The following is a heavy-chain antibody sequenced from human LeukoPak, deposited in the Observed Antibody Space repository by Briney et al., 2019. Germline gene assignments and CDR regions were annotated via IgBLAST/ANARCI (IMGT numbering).Heavy chain of an antibody. D-gene: IGHD6-19*01. CDR1: GYTFTGYY. CDR3: ARDQYSSGWPNFDY. CDR2: INPNSGGT. V-gene: IGHV1-2*02. Sequence: GSVKVSCKASGYTFTGYYMHWVRQAPGQGLDWIGWINPNSGGTNYAQKFQGRVTMTRDTSISTAYMELSRLRSDDTAVYYCARDQYSSGWPNFDYWGQGTLVTVSS. J-gene: IGHJ4*02.